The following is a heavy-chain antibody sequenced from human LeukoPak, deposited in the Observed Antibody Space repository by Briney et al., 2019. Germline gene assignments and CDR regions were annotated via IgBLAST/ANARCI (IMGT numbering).Heavy chain of an antibody. J-gene: IGHJ4*02. CDR3: ARGGPYDSSGYYLFDY. Sequence: ASVKVSCKASGATFTSYAISWVRQAPGQGLEWMGGIIPIFGTANYAQKFQGRVTITADESTSTAYMELSSLRSEDTAVYYCARGGPYDSSGYYLFDYWGQGTLVTVSS. CDR2: IIPIFGTA. D-gene: IGHD3-22*01. V-gene: IGHV1-69*13. CDR1: GATFTSYA.